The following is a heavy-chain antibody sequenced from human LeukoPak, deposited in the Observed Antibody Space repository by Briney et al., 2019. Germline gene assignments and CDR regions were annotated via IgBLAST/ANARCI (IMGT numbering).Heavy chain of an antibody. CDR2: TWYDESNK. CDR1: GFTFSNAW. D-gene: IGHD2-21*02. Sequence: GGSLRLSCAASGFTFSNAWMSWVRQAPGKGLEWVALTWYDESNKYYADSVKGRFTISRDNSKNTLYLQMNSLRAEDTAVYYCARDLWCGADCYGTFDIWGQGTMVSVSS. CDR3: ARDLWCGADCYGTFDI. J-gene: IGHJ3*02. V-gene: IGHV3-33*08.